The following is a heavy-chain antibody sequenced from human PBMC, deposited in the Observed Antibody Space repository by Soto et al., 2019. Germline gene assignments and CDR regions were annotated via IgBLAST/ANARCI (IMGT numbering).Heavy chain of an antibody. Sequence: PGGSLRLSCAASGFTFSSYGMHWVRQAPGKGLEWVAVIWYDGSNKYYADSVKGRFTISRDNSKNTLYLQMNSLRAEDTAVYYCARAAYGDYVRADYWGQGTLVTVSS. J-gene: IGHJ4*02. CDR3: ARAAYGDYVRADY. V-gene: IGHV3-33*01. CDR1: GFTFSSYG. D-gene: IGHD4-17*01. CDR2: IWYDGSNK.